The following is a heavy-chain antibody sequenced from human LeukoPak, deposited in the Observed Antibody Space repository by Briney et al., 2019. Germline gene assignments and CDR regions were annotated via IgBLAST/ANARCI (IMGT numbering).Heavy chain of an antibody. CDR2: IRSKANSYAT. V-gene: IGHV3-73*01. J-gene: IGHJ3*02. Sequence: PGGSLRLSCAASGFTFSGSAMHWVRQASGKGLKWVGRIRSKANSYATAYAASVKGRFTISRDDSKNTAYLQMNSLKTEDTAVYYCTRIKWELLSIAFDIWGQGTMVTVSS. D-gene: IGHD1-26*01. CDR1: GFTFSGSA. CDR3: TRIKWELLSIAFDI.